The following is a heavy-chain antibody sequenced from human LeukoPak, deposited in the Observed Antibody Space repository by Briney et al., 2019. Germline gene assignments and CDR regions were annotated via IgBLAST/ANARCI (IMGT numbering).Heavy chain of an antibody. V-gene: IGHV3-30*03. J-gene: IGHJ3*02. CDR2: ISYDGSNK. CDR3: ARDFSGSYLEAAWDI. D-gene: IGHD1-26*01. CDR1: GFTFSSYG. Sequence: GRSLRLSCAASGFTFSSYGMHWVRQAPGKGLEWVAVISYDGSNKYYADSVKGRFTISRDNSKNTLYLQMNSLRAEDTAVYYCARDFSGSYLEAAWDIWGQGTMVTVSS.